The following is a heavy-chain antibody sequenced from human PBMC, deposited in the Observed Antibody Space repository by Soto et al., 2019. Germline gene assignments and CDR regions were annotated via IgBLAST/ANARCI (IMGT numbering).Heavy chain of an antibody. Sequence: GGSLRLSCGASGFTFSSHGMHWVRQAPGKGLEWVAVIRYDGSNKYYADSVKGRFTISRDNFKNTLYLQMNSLRAEDTAVYYCAREYYYGMDVWGQGITVTVSS. CDR2: IRYDGSNK. CDR3: AREYYYGMDV. V-gene: IGHV3-33*01. CDR1: GFTFSSHG. J-gene: IGHJ6*02.